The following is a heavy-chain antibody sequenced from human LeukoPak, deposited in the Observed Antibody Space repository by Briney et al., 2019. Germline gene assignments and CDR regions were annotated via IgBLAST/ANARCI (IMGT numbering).Heavy chain of an antibody. J-gene: IGHJ4*02. CDR3: ASSRFYGDWDY. CDR2: IYYSGST. V-gene: IGHV4-30-4*01. D-gene: IGHD4-17*01. Sequence: PSETLSLTCTVSGGSISSGDYYWSWIRQPPGKGLEWIGYIYYSGSTYYNPSLKSRVTISVDTSKNQFSLKLSSVTAADTAVYYCASSRFYGDWDYWGQGTLVTVSS. CDR1: GGSISSGDYY.